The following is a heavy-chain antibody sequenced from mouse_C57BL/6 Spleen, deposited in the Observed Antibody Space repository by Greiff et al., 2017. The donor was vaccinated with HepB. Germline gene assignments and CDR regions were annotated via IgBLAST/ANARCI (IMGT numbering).Heavy chain of an antibody. CDR3: ARNFYYGSSYDWYFDV. D-gene: IGHD1-1*01. Sequence: QVQLKESGPGLVQPSQSLSITCTVSGFSLPSYGVHWVRQSPGKGLEWLGVIWSGGSTDYNAAFISRLSISKDNSKSQVFFKMNSLQADDTAIYYCARNFYYGSSYDWYFDVWGTGTTVTVSS. CDR1: GFSLPSYG. V-gene: IGHV2-2*01. CDR2: IWSGGST. J-gene: IGHJ1*03.